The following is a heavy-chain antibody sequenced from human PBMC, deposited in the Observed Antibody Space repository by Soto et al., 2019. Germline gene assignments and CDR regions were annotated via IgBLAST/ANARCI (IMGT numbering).Heavy chain of an antibody. Sequence: QVQLVQSGAEVKKPGSSVKVSGKSSGGSFSNYGIWLRQAPGQGLEWMGGIIPIFGTESYSQRFQGRVTITADESATTVYMELSSLRFDDTAAYYCATDTDEGYLVWGQGTRVSVS. CDR3: ATDTDEGYLV. V-gene: IGHV1-69*01. D-gene: IGHD2-2*01. J-gene: IGHJ4*02. CDR1: GGSFSNYG. CDR2: IIPIFGTE.